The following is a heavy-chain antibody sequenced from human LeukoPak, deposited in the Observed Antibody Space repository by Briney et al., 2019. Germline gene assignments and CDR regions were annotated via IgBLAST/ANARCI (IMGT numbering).Heavy chain of an antibody. D-gene: IGHD1-26*01. CDR3: ARDTLELQLLYYFDY. J-gene: IGHJ4*02. Sequence: PGGSLRLSCAASGFTFSSYSMNWVRQAPGKGLEWVSSISSSGNYIHYADSVKGRFTISRDNAQNSLYLQMNSLRAEDTAVYYCARDTLELQLLYYFDYWGQGTLVTVSS. V-gene: IGHV3-21*01. CDR1: GFTFSSYS. CDR2: ISSSGNYI.